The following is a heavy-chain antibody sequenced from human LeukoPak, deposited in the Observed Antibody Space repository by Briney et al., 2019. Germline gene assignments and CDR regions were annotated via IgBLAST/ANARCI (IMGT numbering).Heavy chain of an antibody. Sequence: PSETLSLTCSVSGGSISTSSSYWDWIRQPPGMRLEWIGTIYHTGNTASNPSLKSRVTISVDTSRNQFSLKLASVTAADSAVYYCARRTKVSSGNYHYFDFWGQGTLATVSS. CDR3: ARRTKVSSGNYHYFDF. J-gene: IGHJ4*02. CDR2: IYHTGNT. V-gene: IGHV4-39*01. D-gene: IGHD3-22*01. CDR1: GGSISTSSSY.